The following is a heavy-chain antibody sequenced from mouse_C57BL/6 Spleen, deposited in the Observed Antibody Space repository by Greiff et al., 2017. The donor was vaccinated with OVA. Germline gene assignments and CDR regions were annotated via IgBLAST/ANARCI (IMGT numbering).Heavy chain of an antibody. V-gene: IGHV1-81*01. CDR3: ARRYEGSYAMDY. CDR2: IYPRSGNT. CDR1: GYTFTSYG. J-gene: IGHJ4*01. D-gene: IGHD2-14*01. Sequence: QVTLKESGAELARPGASVKLSCKASGYTFTSYGISWVKQRTGQGLEWIGEIYPRSGNTYYNEKFKGKATLTADKSSSTAYMELRSLTSEDSAVYFCARRYEGSYAMDYWGQGTSVTVSS.